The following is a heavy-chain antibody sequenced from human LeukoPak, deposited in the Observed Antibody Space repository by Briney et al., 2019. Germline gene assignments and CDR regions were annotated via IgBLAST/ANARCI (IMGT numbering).Heavy chain of an antibody. J-gene: IGHJ5*02. CDR1: GGSISSGSYY. V-gene: IGHV4-61*02. Sequence: SQTLSFTCTVSGGSISSGSYYWSWIRQPAGKGLEWIGRIYTSGSTNYNPSLKSRVTISVDTSKNQFSLKLSSVTAADTAVYYCARGTGRYQLLYWFDPWGQGTLVTVSS. CDR2: IYTSGST. D-gene: IGHD2-2*01. CDR3: ARGTGRYQLLYWFDP.